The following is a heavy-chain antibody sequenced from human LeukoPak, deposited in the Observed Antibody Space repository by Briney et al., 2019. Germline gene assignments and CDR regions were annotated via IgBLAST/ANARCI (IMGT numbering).Heavy chain of an antibody. CDR2: IGSCCRHI. D-gene: IGHD5-18*01. J-gene: IGHJ4*02. V-gene: IGHV3-21*01. Sequence: PGGSLRLSCAASGFTFSTYTMNWVRQAPGKELEWVASIGSCCRHIHYADSVKGRLTISRDNDKNSLYVEMNSLRAEDTAVYYCARSGYTYGFDYWGQGALVTVSS. CDR1: GFTFSTYT. CDR3: ARSGYTYGFDY.